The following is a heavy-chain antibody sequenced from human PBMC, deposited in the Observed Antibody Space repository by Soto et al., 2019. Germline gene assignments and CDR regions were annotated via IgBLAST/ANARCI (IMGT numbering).Heavy chain of an antibody. CDR3: AKDIYLSPGSFYFGFDY. CDR1: GFTFDDYA. V-gene: IGHV3-9*01. J-gene: IGHJ4*02. CDR2: ISGNSGSI. D-gene: IGHD3-10*01. Sequence: EVQLVESGGGLVQPGRSLRLSCAASGFTFDDYAMHWVRQAPGKGLEWVSGISGNSGSIGYADSVKGRFTVSRDNAKKSLYLQMNSLRAEDTALYYCAKDIYLSPGSFYFGFDYWGQGNLVTVSS.